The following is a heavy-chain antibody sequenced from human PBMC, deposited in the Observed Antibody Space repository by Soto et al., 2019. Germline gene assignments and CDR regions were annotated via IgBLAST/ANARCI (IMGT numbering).Heavy chain of an antibody. CDR1: GCSISSYY. J-gene: IGHJ4*02. CDR3: ARRYGYYFDY. Sequence: SETLSLTCTVSGCSISSYYWSWIRQPPGKGLEWIGYIYYSGSTNYNPSLKSRVTMSVDTSKNQLSLKLSSVTAADTAVYYCARRYGYYFDYWGQGTLVTVS. D-gene: IGHD4-17*01. V-gene: IGHV4-59*08. CDR2: IYYSGST.